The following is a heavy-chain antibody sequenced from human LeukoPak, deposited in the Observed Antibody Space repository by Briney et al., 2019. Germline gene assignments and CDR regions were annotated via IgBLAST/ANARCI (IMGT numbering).Heavy chain of an antibody. Sequence: GGSLRLSCAASGFTFSSYSMNWVRQAPGKGLEWVSSISSSSSYIYYADSVKGRFTISRDNAKNSLYLQMNSLRAEDTAVYYCARGVRRGGRYSSSWYDEGAYYFDYWGQGTLVTVSS. CDR1: GFTFSSYS. V-gene: IGHV3-21*01. CDR3: ARGVRRGGRYSSSWYDEGAYYFDY. CDR2: ISSSSSYI. D-gene: IGHD6-13*01. J-gene: IGHJ4*02.